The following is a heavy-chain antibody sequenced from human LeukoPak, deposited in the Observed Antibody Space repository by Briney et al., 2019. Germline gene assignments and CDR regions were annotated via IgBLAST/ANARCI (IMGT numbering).Heavy chain of an antibody. CDR2: IYYSGST. J-gene: IGHJ4*02. CDR1: GGSISSSSYY. V-gene: IGHV4-39*07. D-gene: IGHD3-22*01. CDR3: AREGQDYDSSGYYPFGFDY. Sequence: PSETLSLTCTVSGGSISSSSYYWGWIRQPPGKGLEWIGSIYYSGSTYYNPSLKSRVTISVDTSKNQFSLKLSSETAADTAVYYCAREGQDYDSSGYYPFGFDYWGQGTLVTVSS.